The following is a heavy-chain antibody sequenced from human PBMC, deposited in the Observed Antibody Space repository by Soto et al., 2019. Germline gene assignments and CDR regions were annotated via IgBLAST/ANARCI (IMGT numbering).Heavy chain of an antibody. CDR1: GFNFNTYW. V-gene: IGHV3-7*01. J-gene: IGHJ4*02. D-gene: IGHD2-8*01. CDR3: ARDGQSNGVFRRNDY. Sequence: EVQLVESGGGLVQPGGSLRLSCAASGFNFNTYWMIWARQAPGKGLEWVASIKEDGIEKFYVDSVRGRFTISRDNAKESLYLQMNSLRAEDTAIYYCARDGQSNGVFRRNDYWGQGTLVTVSS. CDR2: IKEDGIEK.